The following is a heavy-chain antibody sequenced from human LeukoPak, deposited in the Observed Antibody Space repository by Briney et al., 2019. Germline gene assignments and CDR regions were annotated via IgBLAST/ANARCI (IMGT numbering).Heavy chain of an antibody. V-gene: IGHV3-30*02. D-gene: IGHD3-16*01. CDR2: IRYDGNIK. J-gene: IGHJ4*02. CDR3: AKDSLADIDY. Sequence: EWVVFIRYDGNIKNYADSVKGRSTISRDNSKNTLYLQMNSLRAEDTAVYYCAKDSLADIDYWGQGTLVTVSS.